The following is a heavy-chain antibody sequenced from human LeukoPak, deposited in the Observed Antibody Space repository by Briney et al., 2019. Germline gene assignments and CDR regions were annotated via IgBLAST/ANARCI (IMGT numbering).Heavy chain of an antibody. CDR2: ISSSSSYI. D-gene: IGHD3-22*01. J-gene: IGHJ3*02. V-gene: IGHV3-21*01. CDR3: AAKSGYYHDALDI. CDR1: GFTFSSYS. Sequence: KPGGSLRLSCAASGFTFSSYSMNWVRQAPGKGLEWVSSISSSSSYIYYADSVKGRFTISRDNAKNSLYLQMNSLRAEDTAVYYCAAKSGYYHDALDIWGQGTMVTVSS.